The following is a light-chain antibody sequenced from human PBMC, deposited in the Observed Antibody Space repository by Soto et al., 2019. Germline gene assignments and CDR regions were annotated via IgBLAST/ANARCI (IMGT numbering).Light chain of an antibody. CDR2: DAS. CDR3: QQRSNWPPPT. Sequence: EIVLTQSPATLSLSPGERATLSRRASQSVSSYLAWYQQKPGQAPRLLIYDASNRATGIPARFSGSGSGTDFTLTISSLEPEDFAVYYCQQRSNWPPPTFGQGTRLEIK. V-gene: IGKV3-11*01. CDR1: QSVSSY. J-gene: IGKJ5*01.